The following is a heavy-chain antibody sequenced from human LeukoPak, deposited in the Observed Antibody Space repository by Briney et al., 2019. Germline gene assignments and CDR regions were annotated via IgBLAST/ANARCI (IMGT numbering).Heavy chain of an antibody. CDR1: GYTFTGYY. CDR3: ARDGEWNFFDY. V-gene: IGHV1-46*01. J-gene: IGHJ4*02. CDR2: INPSGGST. D-gene: IGHD1-7*01. Sequence: GASVKVSCKASGYTFTGYYIHWVRQAPGQGLEWMGIINPSGGSTSYAQKFQGRVTMTRDMSTSTVYMELSSLRSEDTAVYYCARDGEWNFFDYWGQGTLVTVSS.